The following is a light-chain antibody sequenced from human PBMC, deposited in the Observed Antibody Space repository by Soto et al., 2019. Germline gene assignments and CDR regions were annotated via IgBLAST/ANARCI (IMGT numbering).Light chain of an antibody. Sequence: QLVLTQSPSASASLGASVKLTCTLSSGHSSYAIAWHQQQPEKGPRYLMKLNSDGSHRKGAGIPDRFSGSSSGAEHYLTISSLQSEDEADYYCQTWGTGIGVFGGGTKLTVL. J-gene: IGLJ2*01. CDR2: LNSDGSH. V-gene: IGLV4-69*01. CDR3: QTWGTGIGV. CDR1: SGHSSYA.